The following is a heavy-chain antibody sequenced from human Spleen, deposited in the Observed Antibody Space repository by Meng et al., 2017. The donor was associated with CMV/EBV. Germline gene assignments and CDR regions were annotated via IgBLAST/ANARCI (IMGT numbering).Heavy chain of an antibody. V-gene: IGHV1-2*02. CDR2: INPNSGGT. CDR1: GYTFTGFY. Sequence: ASVKVSCKASGYTFTGFYMHWVRQASGQGLEWMGWINPNSGGTNYAQKFQGRVTMTGDTSISTAYMELSRLRSDDTAVYYCARIPYPPYSSGWYGAYFDYWGQGTLVTVSS. J-gene: IGHJ4*02. CDR3: ARIPYPPYSSGWYGAYFDY. D-gene: IGHD6-19*01.